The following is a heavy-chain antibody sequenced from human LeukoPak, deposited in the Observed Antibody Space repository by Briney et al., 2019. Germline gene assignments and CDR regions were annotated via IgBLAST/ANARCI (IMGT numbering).Heavy chain of an antibody. CDR2: IYDSGST. J-gene: IGHJ3*02. CDR3: ARDCSGGSCYGAFDI. D-gene: IGHD2-15*01. Sequence: TPSETLSLTCTVSGASIRSGGYYWSWIRQPPGKGLEWMGYIYDSGSTYYNPSLKSRITISVDTSENRFSLKLSSVTATDTAVYYCARDCSGGSCYGAFDIWGQGTMVTVSS. V-gene: IGHV4-30-4*01. CDR1: GASIRSGGYY.